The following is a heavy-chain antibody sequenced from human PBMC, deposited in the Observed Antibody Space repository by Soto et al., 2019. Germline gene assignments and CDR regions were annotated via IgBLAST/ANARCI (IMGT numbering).Heavy chain of an antibody. V-gene: IGHV3-64D*06. J-gene: IGHJ4*02. Sequence: GGSLRLSCSASGFSFSDSAMHWVRQAPGKRLEYVSAISTNGRSTFYADSVKGRFTISRDNSKNTVHLQMSSLRAEDTAVYYCLRDIFGVVIFDSWGQGTPVTVSS. D-gene: IGHD3-3*01. CDR2: ISTNGRST. CDR1: GFSFSDSA. CDR3: LRDIFGVVIFDS.